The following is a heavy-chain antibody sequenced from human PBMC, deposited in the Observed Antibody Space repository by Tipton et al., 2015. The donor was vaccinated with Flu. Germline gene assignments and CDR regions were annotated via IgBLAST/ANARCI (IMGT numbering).Heavy chain of an antibody. Sequence: SLRFSCAASGFTFRSYDVHWVRQPTGKGLQWVSAITTAGDTYYPDSVKGRFTISRENAKNSSYLQMNNLRAGDTAVYYCARLRRTNYDSFMDVWGQGTTVTVSS. CDR3: ARLRRTNYDSFMDV. J-gene: IGHJ6*02. CDR1: GFTFRSYD. D-gene: IGHD3-3*01. V-gene: IGHV3-13*01. CDR2: ITTAGDT.